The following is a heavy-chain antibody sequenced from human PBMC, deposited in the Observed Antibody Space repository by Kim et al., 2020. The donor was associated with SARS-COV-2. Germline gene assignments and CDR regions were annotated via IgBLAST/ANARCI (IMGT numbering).Heavy chain of an antibody. CDR1: GFTVSSNY. CDR2: IYSGGST. D-gene: IGHD3-9*01. J-gene: IGHJ6*02. Sequence: GGSLRLSCAASGFTVSSNYMSWVRQAPGKGLEWVSVIYSGGSTYYADSVKGRFTISRDNSKNTLYLQMNSLRAEDTAVYYCARQNFDWFHGGMDVWGQGTTVTVSS. CDR3: ARQNFDWFHGGMDV. V-gene: IGHV3-53*01.